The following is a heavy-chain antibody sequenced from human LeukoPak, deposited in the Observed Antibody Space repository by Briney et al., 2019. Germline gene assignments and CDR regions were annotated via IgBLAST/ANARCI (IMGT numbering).Heavy chain of an antibody. V-gene: IGHV3-74*01. CDR1: GFTFSSYW. Sequence: GGSLRLSCAASGFTFSSYWMHWVRQAPGKGLVWVSRINSDGSSTSYADSVKGRFTISRDNAKNTLYLQMNSLSAEDTAVYYCARTEREGSYSSGMDVWGQGTTVTVSS. CDR3: ARTEREGSYSSGMDV. CDR2: INSDGSST. J-gene: IGHJ6*02. D-gene: IGHD3-10*01.